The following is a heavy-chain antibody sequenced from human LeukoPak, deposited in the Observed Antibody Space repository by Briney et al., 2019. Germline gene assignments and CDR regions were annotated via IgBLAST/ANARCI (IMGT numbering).Heavy chain of an antibody. V-gene: IGHV3-30*18. D-gene: IGHD3-10*01. CDR1: GFTFSSYG. CDR2: ISYDGSKK. J-gene: IGHJ4*02. Sequence: PGGSLRLSCAASGFTFSSYGMHWVRQAPGKGLEWVAVISYDGSKKYYADSVKGRFTISRDNSKNTLYLQMNSLRAEDTAVYYCANSGWFGESMGYWGQGTLVTVSS. CDR3: ANSGWFGESMGY.